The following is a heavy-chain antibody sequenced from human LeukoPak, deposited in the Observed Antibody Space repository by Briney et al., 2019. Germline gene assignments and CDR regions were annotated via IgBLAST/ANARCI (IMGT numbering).Heavy chain of an antibody. CDR3: ARDGAPDAHCSSSSCAIR. J-gene: IGHJ4*02. V-gene: IGHV3-7*01. Sequence: GGSLRLSCAASGFTFSSYWMSWVRQAPGKGLEWVANIKQDGSEKYYVDSVKGRFTISRDNAKNSLYLQMNGLRAEDTAVYYCARDGAPDAHCSSSSCAIRWGQGTLVTVSS. CDR1: GFTFSSYW. D-gene: IGHD2-2*01. CDR2: IKQDGSEK.